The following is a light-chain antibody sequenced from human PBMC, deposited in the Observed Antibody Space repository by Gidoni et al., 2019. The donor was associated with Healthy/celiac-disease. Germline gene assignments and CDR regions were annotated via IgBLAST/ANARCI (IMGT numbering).Light chain of an antibody. CDR3: QQLNIYLIH. V-gene: IGKV1-9*01. CDR2: AAS. CDR1: QGISSY. Sequence: DIQLTQSPSFLSASVGDRVTITCLASQGISSYLAWYQQKPGKAPKLLIYAASTLQSGVPTRFSGSRSVTEFTLTISSLQPEDFATYYCQQLNIYLIHFGPXTKVDIK. J-gene: IGKJ3*01.